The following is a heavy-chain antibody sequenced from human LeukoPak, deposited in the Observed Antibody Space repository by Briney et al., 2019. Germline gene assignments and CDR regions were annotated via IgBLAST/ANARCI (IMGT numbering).Heavy chain of an antibody. V-gene: IGHV3-30*03. CDR1: GFTFSSYG. D-gene: IGHD2-15*01. CDR3: ARDYHGTRWYYFDF. Sequence: GRSLRLSCAASGFTFSSYGMHWVRQAPGKGLEWVAVISYDGSNKYYADSVKGRFTISRDNSKNTLYLQMNSLRAEDTAVYFCARDYHGTRWYYFDFWGQGTLVTVSS. J-gene: IGHJ4*02. CDR2: ISYDGSNK.